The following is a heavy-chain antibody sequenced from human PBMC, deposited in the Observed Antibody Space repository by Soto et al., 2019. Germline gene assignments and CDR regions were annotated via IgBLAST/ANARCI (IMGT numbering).Heavy chain of an antibody. CDR2: IHHSGAT. CDR3: VRNGYYCLDI. Sequence: QIQLQESGPGLVKSSGTLSLTCTVSGYSISNSDWWSWVRQYPGKGLEWIGEIHHSGATNYNPSLKSRVTMSVDKPTYHLFLKVSSVTAAHMAVYYCVRNGYYCLDIWGRGTTVSVSS. CDR1: GYSISNSDW. J-gene: IGHJ6*02. V-gene: IGHV4-4*02.